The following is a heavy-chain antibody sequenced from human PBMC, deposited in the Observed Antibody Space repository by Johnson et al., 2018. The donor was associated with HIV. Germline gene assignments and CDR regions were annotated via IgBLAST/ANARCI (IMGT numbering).Heavy chain of an antibody. Sequence: VQLVESGGGVVRPGGSLRLSCAASGFTFDDCGMSWVRQGPGKGLEWVSGINWNGGSTGYADSVKGRLTISRDNAKNSLYLQMNSLRAEDTALYYCARDRITMGRGVTEDAFDIWGQGTMVTVSS. CDR3: ARDRITMGRGVTEDAFDI. V-gene: IGHV3-20*04. D-gene: IGHD3-10*01. CDR1: GFTFDDCG. CDR2: INWNGGST. J-gene: IGHJ3*02.